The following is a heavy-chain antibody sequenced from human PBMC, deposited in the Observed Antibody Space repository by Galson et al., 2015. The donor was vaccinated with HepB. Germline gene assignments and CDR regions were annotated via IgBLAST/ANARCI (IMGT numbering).Heavy chain of an antibody. J-gene: IGHJ5*02. Sequence: SLRLSCAASGFTFSSYGMHWVRQAPGKGLEWVAVIWYDGSNKYYADSVKGRFTISRDNSKNTLYLQMNSLRAEDTAVYYCARDGMRYCSGGSCYPWFDPWGQGTLVTVSS. V-gene: IGHV3-33*01. CDR2: IWYDGSNK. D-gene: IGHD2-15*01. CDR3: ARDGMRYCSGGSCYPWFDP. CDR1: GFTFSSYG.